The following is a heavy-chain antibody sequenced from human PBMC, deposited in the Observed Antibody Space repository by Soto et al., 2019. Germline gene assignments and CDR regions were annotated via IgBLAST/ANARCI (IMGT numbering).Heavy chain of an antibody. V-gene: IGHV4-38-2*01. CDR1: GYSISSGYY. Sequence: SETLSLTCAVSGYSISSGYYWGWIRQPPGKGLEWIGSIYHSGSTYYNPSLKSRVTISVDTSKNQFSLKLSSVTAADTAVYYCARSETAARMYYDFWSVYPPKNYYYGMDVWGQGTTVTVSS. J-gene: IGHJ6*02. CDR2: IYHSGST. CDR3: ARSETAARMYYDFWSVYPPKNYYYGMDV. D-gene: IGHD3-3*01.